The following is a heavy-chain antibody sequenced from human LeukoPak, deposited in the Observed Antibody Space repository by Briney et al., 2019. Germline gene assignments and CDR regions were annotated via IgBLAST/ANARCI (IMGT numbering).Heavy chain of an antibody. V-gene: IGHV4-4*02. Sequence: PSETLSLTCAVSGGSISSSNWWRWVRPPPGKGLEWIGEIYHSGSTNYNPSLKSRVTISVDKSKNQFSLKLSSVTAADTAVYYCARDKELAAAGNWFDPWGQGTLVTVSS. D-gene: IGHD6-13*01. CDR3: ARDKELAAAGNWFDP. J-gene: IGHJ5*02. CDR1: GGSISSSNW. CDR2: IYHSGST.